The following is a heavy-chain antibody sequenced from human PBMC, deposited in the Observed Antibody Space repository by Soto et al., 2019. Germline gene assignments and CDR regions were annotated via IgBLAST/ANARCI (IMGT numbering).Heavy chain of an antibody. D-gene: IGHD6-13*01. J-gene: IGHJ6*02. CDR2: ISAYNGNT. CDR1: GYTFTSYG. V-gene: IGHV1-18*01. CDR3: ARDLLSYSSRPYGMDV. Sequence: GASVKVSCKASGYTFTSYGISWVRQAPGQGLEWMGWISAYNGNTNYAQKLQGRVTMTTDTSTSTAYMELRSLRSDDTAVYYCARDLLSYSSRPYGMDVWGQGTTVTVSS.